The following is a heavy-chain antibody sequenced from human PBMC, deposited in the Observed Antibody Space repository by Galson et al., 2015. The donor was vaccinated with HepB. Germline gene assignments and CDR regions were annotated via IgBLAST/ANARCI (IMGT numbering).Heavy chain of an antibody. Sequence: CAISGDSVSSNSAAWNWIRQSPLRGLEWLGRTSYKSKWYDDYAVSVKSRITINPDTSKNQFSLQLGSVTPEDTAVYYCARGRSGWPHDNYFDYWGQGTLVTVSS. CDR3: ARGRSGWPHDNYFDY. V-gene: IGHV6-1*01. CDR2: TSYKSKWYD. D-gene: IGHD6-19*01. J-gene: IGHJ4*02. CDR1: GDSVSSNSAA.